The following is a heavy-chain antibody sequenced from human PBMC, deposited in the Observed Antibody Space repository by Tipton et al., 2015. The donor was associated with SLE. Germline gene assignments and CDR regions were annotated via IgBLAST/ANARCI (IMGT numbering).Heavy chain of an antibody. CDR2: ISEDGRNK. CDR3: AKDEVSFRVGTGAYDY. V-gene: IGHV3-30*04. Sequence: SLRLSCAASGFTFSAHGMHWVRQAPGKGLEWVAVISEDGRNKYYVHSVKGRFTISRDTSKNTVYLQMNSLRVEDTAVYYCAKDEVSFRVGTGAYDYWGQGTLVSVSS. D-gene: IGHD1-1*01. J-gene: IGHJ4*02. CDR1: GFTFSAHG.